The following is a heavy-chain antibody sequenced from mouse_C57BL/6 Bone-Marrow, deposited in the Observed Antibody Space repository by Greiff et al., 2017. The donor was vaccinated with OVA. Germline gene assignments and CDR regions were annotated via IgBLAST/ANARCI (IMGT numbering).Heavy chain of an antibody. V-gene: IGHV1-55*01. J-gene: IGHJ2*01. CDR1: GYTFTSYW. CDR3: ARGVYDYLFDY. Sequence: QVQLQQPGAELVKPGASVKMSCKASGYTFTSYWITWVKQRPGQGLEWIGDIYPRDGSTKYNEKFKGKATLTADKSSSTAYMQLNSLTSEDSAVYFCARGVYDYLFDYGGQGTTLTVSS. CDR2: IYPRDGST. D-gene: IGHD2-4*01.